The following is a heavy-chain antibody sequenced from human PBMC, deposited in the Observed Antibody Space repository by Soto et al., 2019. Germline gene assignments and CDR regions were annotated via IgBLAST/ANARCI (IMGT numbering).Heavy chain of an antibody. J-gene: IGHJ4*02. V-gene: IGHV3-11*06. D-gene: IGHD6-13*01. CDR1: GFTFSDYY. Sequence: PGGSLRLSCAASGFTFSDYYVTWIRQAPGKGLEWLSYISSTRRHTDYAASVKGRFTISRDNANNSLYLQMNSLRVDDTAVYFCARAASAAGSRYFDYWGQGALVTVSS. CDR3: ARAASAAGSRYFDY. CDR2: ISSTRRHT.